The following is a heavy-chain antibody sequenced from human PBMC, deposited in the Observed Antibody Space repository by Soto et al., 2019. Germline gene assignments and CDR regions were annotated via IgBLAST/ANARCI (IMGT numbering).Heavy chain of an antibody. CDR1: GFTFSSYA. CDR2: ISYDGSNK. D-gene: IGHD3-10*01. Sequence: GGSLRLSCAASGFTFSSYAMHWVRQAPGKGLEWVAVISYDGSNKYDADSVKGRFTISRDNSKNTLYLQMNSLRAEDTAVYYCARDRSGSWGRGYCQHWGQGTLVTVSS. J-gene: IGHJ1*01. V-gene: IGHV3-30-3*01. CDR3: ARDRSGSWGRGYCQH.